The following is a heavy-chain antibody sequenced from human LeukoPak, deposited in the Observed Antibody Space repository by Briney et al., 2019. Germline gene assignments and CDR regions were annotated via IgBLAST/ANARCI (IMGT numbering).Heavy chain of an antibody. CDR3: ARDRVYYDSSGSLDY. CDR1: GYTFTGYY. J-gene: IGHJ4*02. Sequence: GASVKVSCKASGYTFTGYYMHWVRQAPGQGLEWMGWINPNSGGTNYAQKFQGRVTMTRDTSISTAYMELSRLRPDDTAVYYCARDRVYYDSSGSLDYWGQGTLVTVSS. V-gene: IGHV1-2*02. D-gene: IGHD3-22*01. CDR2: INPNSGGT.